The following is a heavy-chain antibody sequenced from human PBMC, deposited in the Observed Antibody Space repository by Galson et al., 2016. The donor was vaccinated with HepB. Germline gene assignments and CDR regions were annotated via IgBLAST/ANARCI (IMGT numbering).Heavy chain of an antibody. J-gene: IGHJ4*02. CDR3: ARPVNRVGTGY. CDR1: GYTFTPSD. Sequence: SVKVSCKASGYTFTPSDIYWVRQAPGQGLEWMGWINPNNGDTMYAQNFRGRVTLTRDTSLSPAYMELDSLTSDDTAVYYCARPVNRVGTGYWGQGTLVTTPS. D-gene: IGHD1-1*01. CDR2: INPNNGDT. V-gene: IGHV1-2*02.